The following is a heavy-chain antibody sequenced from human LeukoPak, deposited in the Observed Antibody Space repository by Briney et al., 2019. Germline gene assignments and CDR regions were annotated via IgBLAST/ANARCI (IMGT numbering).Heavy chain of an antibody. D-gene: IGHD3-22*01. CDR1: GFTFDDYA. J-gene: IGHJ3*02. Sequence: GGSLRLSCAASGFTFDDYAMHWVRQAPGKGLEWVSLISGDGGSTYYADSVKGRFTISRDNSKNSLYLQMNSLRTEDTALYYYAKGKDYYDSSGYYYNAFDIWGQGTMVTVSS. V-gene: IGHV3-43*02. CDR3: AKGKDYYDSSGYYYNAFDI. CDR2: ISGDGGST.